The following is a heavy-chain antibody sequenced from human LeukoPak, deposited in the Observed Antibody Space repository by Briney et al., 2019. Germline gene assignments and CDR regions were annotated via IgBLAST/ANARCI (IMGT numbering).Heavy chain of an antibody. D-gene: IGHD5-24*01. V-gene: IGHV4-39*01. J-gene: IGHJ4*02. CDR3: ARNDGGDNYYFDY. Sequence: SDTLSLTCTVSGGSISSSGYYCGWIRQPPGKGLEWIGSIYSSGSTYYNPSLKSRVTISVDTSKNQFSLKLSPVTAADTAVYYCARNDGGDNYYFDYWGQGTLVTVSS. CDR2: IYSSGST. CDR1: GGSISSSGYY.